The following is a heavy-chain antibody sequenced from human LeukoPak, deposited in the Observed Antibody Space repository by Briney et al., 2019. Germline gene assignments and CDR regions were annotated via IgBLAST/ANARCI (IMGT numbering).Heavy chain of an antibody. J-gene: IGHJ5*02. CDR3: AGTVGAPNWFDP. V-gene: IGHV4-59*01. CDR2: IYYSGST. Sequence: PSETLSLTCTVSGGSISSYYWSWIRQPPGQGLEWIGYIYYSGSTNYNPSLKSRVTISVDTSKNQFSLKLSSVTAADTAVYYCAGTVGAPNWFDPWGQGTLVTVSS. CDR1: GGSISSYY. D-gene: IGHD1-26*01.